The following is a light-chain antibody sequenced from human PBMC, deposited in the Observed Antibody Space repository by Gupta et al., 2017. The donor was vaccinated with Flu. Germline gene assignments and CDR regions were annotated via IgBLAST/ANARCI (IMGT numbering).Light chain of an antibody. CDR2: EVS. CDR1: SSDVGGYDY. Sequence: MAISSTGTSSDVGGYDYVSWYQQHPGQAPHLMIFEVSRRPSGISDRFSGSKSGTTASLTISGLLAEDEAYYYCSSYTNTNNVVVFGGGTKLTVL. V-gene: IGLV2-14*01. CDR3: SSYTNTNNVVV. J-gene: IGLJ2*01.